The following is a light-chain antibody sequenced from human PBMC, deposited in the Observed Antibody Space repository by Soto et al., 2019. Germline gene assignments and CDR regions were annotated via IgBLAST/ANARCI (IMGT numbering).Light chain of an antibody. CDR3: QQYGISPPNT. J-gene: IGKJ5*01. Sequence: EILLTQSPGTLSLSPGEKATLSFRAPQSVGSSYLAWYQQKPGQAPRLLIYAASSRATGVPERFSGSGSGTDFTLTISRLEPEDFAVYYCQQYGISPPNTFGQGTRLEIK. CDR1: QSVGSSY. V-gene: IGKV3-20*01. CDR2: AAS.